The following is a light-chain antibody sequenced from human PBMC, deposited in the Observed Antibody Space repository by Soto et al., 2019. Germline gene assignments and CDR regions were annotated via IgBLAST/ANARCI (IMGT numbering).Light chain of an antibody. V-gene: IGKV1D-12*01. Sequence: DIKMTQSPSSVSASVGDRVTITCRASQGINRWLAWYQQKLGKAPKLLIFDASSLQSGVPSRFSGSGSGTDFTLTISSLQPEDFATYYCQQANSFPLTFGGGTKVDIK. J-gene: IGKJ4*01. CDR1: QGINRW. CDR2: DAS. CDR3: QQANSFPLT.